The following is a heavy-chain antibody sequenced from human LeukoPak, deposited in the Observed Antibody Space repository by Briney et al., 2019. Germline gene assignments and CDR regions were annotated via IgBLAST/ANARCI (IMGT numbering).Heavy chain of an antibody. V-gene: IGHV5-51*01. CDR3: ARHVSIAAAGWSPGEYYYYYMDV. CDR1: GYTFTSYW. D-gene: IGHD6-13*01. Sequence: GESLKISCKGSGYTFTSYWIGWVRQMPGKGLEWMGIIYPGDSDTRYSPSFQGQVTISADKSISTAYLQWSSLKASDTAMYYCARHVSIAAAGWSPGEYYYYYMDVWGKGTTVTISS. CDR2: IYPGDSDT. J-gene: IGHJ6*03.